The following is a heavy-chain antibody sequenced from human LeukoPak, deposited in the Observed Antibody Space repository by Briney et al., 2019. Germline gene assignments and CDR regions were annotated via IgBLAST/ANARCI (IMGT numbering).Heavy chain of an antibody. CDR3: ARRCSSSSCPFEY. J-gene: IGHJ4*02. CDR2: IDPSDSYT. V-gene: IGHV5-10-1*01. CDR1: GYSFTSYW. Sequence: HGESLKISCKGSGYSFTSYWISWVRQMPGKGLEWMGRIDPSDSYTNYSPSFQGHVTISADKSISTAYLQWSSLKASDTAVYYCARRCSSSSCPFEYWGQGTLVTVSS. D-gene: IGHD2-2*01.